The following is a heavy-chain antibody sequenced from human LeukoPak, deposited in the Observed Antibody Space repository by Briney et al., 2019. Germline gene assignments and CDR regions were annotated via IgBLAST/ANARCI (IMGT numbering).Heavy chain of an antibody. CDR3: ATYDNWNYDRGWFDP. J-gene: IGHJ5*02. CDR2: ISADNGNT. Sequence: ASVKVSCKASGYTFSSYGISWVRQAPGQGLEWMGWISADNGNTDYAQKFQGRVTMTTDTFTSTAYMELRSLRSDDTAIYYCATYDNWNYDRGWFDPWGQGSLVTVSS. CDR1: GYTFSSYG. D-gene: IGHD1-7*01. V-gene: IGHV1-18*01.